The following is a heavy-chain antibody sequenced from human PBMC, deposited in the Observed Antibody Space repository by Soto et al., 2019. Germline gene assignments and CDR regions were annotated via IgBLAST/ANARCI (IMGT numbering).Heavy chain of an antibody. J-gene: IGHJ4*02. D-gene: IGHD1-26*01. Sequence: PGGSLRLSCAASGFTFSSYEMNWVRQAPGKGLEWVSYISSSGSTIYYADSVKGRFTISRDNAKNSLYLQMNSLRAEDTAVYYCARDTDVGGSYLFDYWGQGPLVTVSS. CDR1: GFTFSSYE. CDR3: ARDTDVGGSYLFDY. V-gene: IGHV3-48*03. CDR2: ISSSGSTI.